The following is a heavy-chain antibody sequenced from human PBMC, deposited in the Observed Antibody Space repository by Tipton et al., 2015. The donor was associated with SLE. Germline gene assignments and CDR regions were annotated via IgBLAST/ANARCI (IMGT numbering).Heavy chain of an antibody. Sequence: SLRLSCAVSGFTFSSYAMSWVRLAPGKGLEWVSSISGSGDNTYYADSVKGRFTISRDNSKNTLYLQMNSLRAEDTAVYYCAKDWHIRTGALGNYFDYWGQGTLVTVSS. D-gene: IGHD1-14*01. V-gene: IGHV3-23*01. CDR3: AKDWHIRTGALGNYFDY. CDR1: GFTFSSYA. CDR2: ISGSGDNT. J-gene: IGHJ4*02.